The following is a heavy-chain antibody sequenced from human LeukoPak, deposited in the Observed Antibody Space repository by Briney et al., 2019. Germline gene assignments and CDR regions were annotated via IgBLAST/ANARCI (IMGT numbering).Heavy chain of an antibody. J-gene: IGHJ3*01. Sequence: GRSLRLSCAASAFTFSSYGMHWVRQAPGKGLEWVAVISYDGSNKYYADSVKGRFTISRDNSKNTLYLQMNSLRAEDTAVYYCAKDLIVVAVAGTPAFDVWGQGTMVTVSS. CDR3: AKDLIVVAVAGTPAFDV. CDR2: ISYDGSNK. V-gene: IGHV3-30*18. D-gene: IGHD6-19*01. CDR1: AFTFSSYG.